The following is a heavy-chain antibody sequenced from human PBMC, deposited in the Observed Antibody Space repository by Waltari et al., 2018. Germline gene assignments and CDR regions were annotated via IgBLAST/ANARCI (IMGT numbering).Heavy chain of an antibody. Sequence: EVQLVESGGGLIQPGGSLRLSCAASGFTVSSNYMSWVRPAPGKGLEWVSVIYSGGSTYYADSVKGRFTISRDNSKNTLYLQMNSLRAEDTAVYYCARVSTMIDSSGYYPYYYYGMDVWGQGTTVTVSS. CDR1: GFTVSSNY. V-gene: IGHV3-53*01. CDR3: ARVSTMIDSSGYYPYYYYGMDV. D-gene: IGHD3-22*01. J-gene: IGHJ6*02. CDR2: IYSGGST.